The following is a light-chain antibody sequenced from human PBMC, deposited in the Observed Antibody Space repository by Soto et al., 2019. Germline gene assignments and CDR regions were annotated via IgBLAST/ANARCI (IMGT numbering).Light chain of an antibody. CDR1: SSDVGGYNY. J-gene: IGLJ3*02. Sequence: QSALTQPPSASGSPGQSVTISCTGTSSDVGGYNYVSWYQQHPGKAPKLMIYGVSKRPSGVSDRFSGSKSGNTASLTVSGLQAEDESDYYCGSYADRNHWVFGGGTKVTVL. V-gene: IGLV2-8*01. CDR2: GVS. CDR3: GSYADRNHWV.